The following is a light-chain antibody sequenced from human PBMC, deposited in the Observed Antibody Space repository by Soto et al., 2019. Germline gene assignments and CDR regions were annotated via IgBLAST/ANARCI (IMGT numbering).Light chain of an antibody. CDR1: SSYIGEYNY. CDR2: EVS. Sequence: SSLAQPVAVSSSPVQCITFSCLGASSYIGEYNYVSWYQHLPGKAPQLIIFEVSHRPSGVFHRFAGSKTGATASLAISALQADDEADYFCTSYSSTHTLVFGGGTKVTV. J-gene: IGLJ3*02. V-gene: IGLV2-14*01. CDR3: TSYSSTHTLV.